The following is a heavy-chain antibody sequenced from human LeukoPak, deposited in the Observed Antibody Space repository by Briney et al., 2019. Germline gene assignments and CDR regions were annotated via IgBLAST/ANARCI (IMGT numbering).Heavy chain of an antibody. CDR3: AKDYPALGYCSSSSCSFFDH. V-gene: IGHV3-74*01. J-gene: IGHJ4*02. D-gene: IGHD2-2*01. Sequence: GGSLRLSCAVSGFTLSSNWMHWVRQVPGKGLVWVSRIDDVGSGTSYADSVKGRFTISRDDSQNTLYLQMNSLRAEDTAVYYCAKDYPALGYCSSSSCSFFDHWGQGTLVTVSS. CDR2: IDDVGSGT. CDR1: GFTLSSNW.